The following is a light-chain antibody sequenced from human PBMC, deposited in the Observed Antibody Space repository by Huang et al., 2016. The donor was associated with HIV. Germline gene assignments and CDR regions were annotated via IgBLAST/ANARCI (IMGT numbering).Light chain of an antibody. V-gene: IGKV1-39*01. CDR1: QNIGKY. CDR2: AAS. J-gene: IGKJ2*01. CDR3: QQGPAT. Sequence: DIQMPQSPSSLSAAVGDSINITCRTSQNIGKYLNWYQQRPGKPPNLLLYAASILQSGVPSRFSGSGSGTDFTLPIRSLQPEDFATYFCQQGPATCGRGTSLEIK.